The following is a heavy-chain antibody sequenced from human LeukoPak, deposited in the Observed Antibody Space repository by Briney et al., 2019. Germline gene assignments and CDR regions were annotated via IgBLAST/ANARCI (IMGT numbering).Heavy chain of an antibody. Sequence: ASVKVSCKASGYTFTSYGISWVRQAPGQGLEWMGWISAYNGNTNYAQKFQGRVTITADKSTSTAYMELSSLRSEDTAVYYCARGGYYYDSSGYYRVGFDYWGQGTLVTVSS. D-gene: IGHD3-22*01. CDR1: GYTFTSYG. J-gene: IGHJ4*02. CDR3: ARGGYYYDSSGYYRVGFDY. CDR2: ISAYNGNT. V-gene: IGHV1-18*01.